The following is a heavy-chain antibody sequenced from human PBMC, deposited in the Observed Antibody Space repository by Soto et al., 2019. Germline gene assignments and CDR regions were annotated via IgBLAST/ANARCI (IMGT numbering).Heavy chain of an antibody. CDR1: GFTFSSYS. CDR2: ISSSSSYI. CDR3: ARDGYSYYYYYGMDV. Sequence: PGGSLRLSCAASGFTFSSYSMNWVRQAPGKGLEWVSSISSSSSYIYYADSVKGRFTISRDNAKNSLYLQMNSLRAEDTAVYYCARDGYSYYYYYGMDVWGQGTTVTVSS. D-gene: IGHD5-18*01. V-gene: IGHV3-21*01. J-gene: IGHJ6*02.